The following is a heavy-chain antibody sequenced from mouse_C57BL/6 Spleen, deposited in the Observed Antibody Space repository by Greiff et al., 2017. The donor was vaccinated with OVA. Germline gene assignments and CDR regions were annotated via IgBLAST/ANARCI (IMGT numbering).Heavy chain of an antibody. V-gene: IGHV7-3*01. Sequence: EVNVVESGGGLVQPGGSLSLSCAASGFTFTDYYMSWVRQPPGKALEWLGFIRNKANGYTTEYSASVKGRITISRDNSQSILYLQMNALRAEDSATYYCARYDGSSSFDYWGQGTTLTVSS. D-gene: IGHD1-1*01. J-gene: IGHJ2*01. CDR2: IRNKANGYTT. CDR1: GFTFTDYY. CDR3: ARYDGSSSFDY.